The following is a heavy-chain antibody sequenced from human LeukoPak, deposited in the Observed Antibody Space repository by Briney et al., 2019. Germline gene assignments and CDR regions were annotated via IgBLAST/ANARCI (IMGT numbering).Heavy chain of an antibody. Sequence: SVKVSCKASGGTFSSYAISWVRQAPGQGLEWMGGIIPIFGTANYAQKFQGRVTITADKSTSTAYMELSSLRSEDTALYYCARDLYGDYVWDYWGQGTLVTVSS. V-gene: IGHV1-69*06. J-gene: IGHJ4*02. CDR2: IIPIFGTA. CDR1: GGTFSSYA. CDR3: ARDLYGDYVWDY. D-gene: IGHD4-17*01.